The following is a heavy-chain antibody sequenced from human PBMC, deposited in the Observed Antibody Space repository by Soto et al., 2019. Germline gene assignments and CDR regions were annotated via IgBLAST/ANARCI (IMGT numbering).Heavy chain of an antibody. Sequence: GESLKISCKGSGYSFTSYWIGWVRQMPGKGLEWMGIIYPGDSDTRYSPSFQGQVTISADKSISTAYLQWSSLKASDTAMYYCARLLYYDSSGYYYGADYYYYGMDVWGQGTTVTVSS. CDR1: GYSFTSYW. J-gene: IGHJ6*02. CDR2: IYPGDSDT. V-gene: IGHV5-51*01. CDR3: ARLLYYDSSGYYYGADYYYYGMDV. D-gene: IGHD3-22*01.